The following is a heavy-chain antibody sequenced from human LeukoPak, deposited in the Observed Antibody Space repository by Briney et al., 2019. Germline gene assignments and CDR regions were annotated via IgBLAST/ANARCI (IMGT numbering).Heavy chain of an antibody. V-gene: IGHV4-59*12. D-gene: IGHD4-17*01. Sequence: SETLSLTCTVSGDSISTYYWSWIRQPPGKGLERIGYIYYSGNTNYNPSLKSRVTISVDTSKNQFSLKLSSVTAADTAVYYCARGTTVTTDYFDYWGQGTLVTVSS. CDR2: IYYSGNT. J-gene: IGHJ4*02. CDR1: GDSISTYY. CDR3: ARGTTVTTDYFDY.